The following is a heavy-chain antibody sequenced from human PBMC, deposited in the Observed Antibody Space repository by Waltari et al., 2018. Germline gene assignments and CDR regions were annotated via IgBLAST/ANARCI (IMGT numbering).Heavy chain of an antibody. CDR3: ARPVVVSTNWFDP. Sequence: QLQLQESGPGLVKPSETLSLTCTVSGGSISSSSYYWGWIRQPPGKGLEWIGSIYYSGSTYYNPSLKSRVTISVDTSKNQFSRKLSSVTAADTAVYYCARPVVVSTNWFDPWGQGTLVTVSS. J-gene: IGHJ5*02. CDR2: IYYSGST. D-gene: IGHD2-15*01. V-gene: IGHV4-39*01. CDR1: GGSISSSSYY.